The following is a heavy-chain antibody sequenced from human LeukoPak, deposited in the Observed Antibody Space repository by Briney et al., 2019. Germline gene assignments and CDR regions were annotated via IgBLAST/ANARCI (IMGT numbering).Heavy chain of an antibody. V-gene: IGHV4-39*01. CDR3: ARADSSGWYRDAFDI. D-gene: IGHD6-19*01. CDR1: GGSISSSSYY. CDR2: IYYSGST. J-gene: IGHJ3*02. Sequence: SSETLSLTCTVSGGSISSSSYYWGWIRQPPGKGLEWIGSIYYSGSTYYNPSLKSRVTISVDTSKNQFSLKLSSVTAADTAVYYCARADSSGWYRDAFDIWGQGTMVTVSS.